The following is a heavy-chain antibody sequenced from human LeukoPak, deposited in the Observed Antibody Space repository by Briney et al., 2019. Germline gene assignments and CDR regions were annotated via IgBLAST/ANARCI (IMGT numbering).Heavy chain of an antibody. CDR1: GGSFSGYY. Sequence: PSETLSLTCAVHGGSFSGYYWSWIRQPPGKGLEWIGEINHSGSTNYNPSLKSRVTISVDTSKNQFSLKLSSVTAADTAVYYCARRGRGYSYGSGLYGMDVWGQGTTVTVSS. J-gene: IGHJ6*02. V-gene: IGHV4-34*01. CDR2: INHSGST. CDR3: ARRGRGYSYGSGLYGMDV. D-gene: IGHD5-18*01.